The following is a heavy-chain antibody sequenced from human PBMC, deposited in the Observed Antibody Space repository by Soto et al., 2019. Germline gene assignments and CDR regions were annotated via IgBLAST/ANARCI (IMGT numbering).Heavy chain of an antibody. CDR2: IYYSGST. Sequence: QVQLQESGPGLVKPSQTLSLTCTVSGGSISSGGYYWSWIRQHPGKGLEWIGYIYYSGSTYYNPSLKSRVTISVDTSKNQFSPKLSSVTAADTAVYYCARAYSGSYDALGYFDYWGQGTLVTVSS. D-gene: IGHD1-26*01. V-gene: IGHV4-31*03. J-gene: IGHJ4*02. CDR1: GGSISSGGYY. CDR3: ARAYSGSYDALGYFDY.